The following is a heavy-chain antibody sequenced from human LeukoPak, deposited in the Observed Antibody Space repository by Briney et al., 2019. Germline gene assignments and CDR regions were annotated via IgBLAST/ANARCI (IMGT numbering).Heavy chain of an antibody. Sequence: ASVKVSCKASGYTFTSYYMHWVRQAPGQGLEWMGVINPSGGSTSYAQKFQGRVTMTRDTSISTAYMELSRLRSDDTAVYYCARDFKSAGSGYYPGGFQHWGQGTLVTVSS. CDR3: ARDFKSAGSGYYPGGFQH. V-gene: IGHV1-46*01. CDR1: GYTFTSYY. J-gene: IGHJ1*01. D-gene: IGHD3-22*01. CDR2: INPSGGST.